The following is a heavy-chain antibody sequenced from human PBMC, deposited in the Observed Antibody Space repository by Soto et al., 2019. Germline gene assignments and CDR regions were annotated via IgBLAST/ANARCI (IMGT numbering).Heavy chain of an antibody. CDR1: GFTFSSYA. CDR2: ISYDGSNK. V-gene: IGHV3-30-3*01. Sequence: QVQLVESGGGVVQPGRSLRLSCAASGFTFSSYAMHWVRQAPGKGLGWVAVISYDGSNKYYADSVQGRFTISGDNSKNTLYLQMNSLRAEDTAVYYCARDKRDLRFLEWSYYFDYWGQGTLVTVSS. CDR3: ARDKRDLRFLEWSYYFDY. J-gene: IGHJ4*02. D-gene: IGHD3-3*01.